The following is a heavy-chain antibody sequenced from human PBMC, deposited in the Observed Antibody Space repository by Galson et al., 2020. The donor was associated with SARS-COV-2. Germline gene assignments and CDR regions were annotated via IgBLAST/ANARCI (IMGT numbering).Heavy chain of an antibody. D-gene: IGHD2-2*01. Sequence: GESLKISCAASGFTFSNYAVNWVRQAPGKGLEWVSGITGSGGDTYYADSVKGRFTISRDNSKNTLYLQMNSLRVEDTAIYYCAKEITSWSRNAFDMWGQGTVVTVSS. CDR3: AKEITSWSRNAFDM. J-gene: IGHJ3*02. CDR2: ITGSGGDT. V-gene: IGHV3-23*01. CDR1: GFTFSNYA.